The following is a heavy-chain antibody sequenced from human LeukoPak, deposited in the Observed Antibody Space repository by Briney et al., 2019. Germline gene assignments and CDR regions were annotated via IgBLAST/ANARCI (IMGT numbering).Heavy chain of an antibody. V-gene: IGHV3-9*01. Sequence: GGSLRLSCATSGFTFDDCAMHWVRKAPGKGLEWVSGISWNSGSIGYADSVKGRFTISRDNAKNSLYLQMNSLRAEDTALYYCAKDRLGYCSSTSCYTVFDYWGQGTLVTVSS. CDR3: AKDRLGYCSSTSCYTVFDY. J-gene: IGHJ4*02. CDR1: GFTFDDCA. CDR2: ISWNSGSI. D-gene: IGHD2-2*02.